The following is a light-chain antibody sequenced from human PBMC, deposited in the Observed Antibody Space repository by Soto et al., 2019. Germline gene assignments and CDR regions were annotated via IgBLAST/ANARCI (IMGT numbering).Light chain of an antibody. CDR1: QNVLSTSNNRNY. J-gene: IGKJ1*01. CDR2: WAS. Sequence: DIVMTQSPDSLAVSLGERATINCKSSQNVLSTSNNRNYLAWYQHKPGQPPQLLVSWASTRDSAVPDRFSGSGSGTDFTLTISSLQADDAAVYYGQQYYTTPHTFGQRTKVEI. CDR3: QQYYTTPHT. V-gene: IGKV4-1*01.